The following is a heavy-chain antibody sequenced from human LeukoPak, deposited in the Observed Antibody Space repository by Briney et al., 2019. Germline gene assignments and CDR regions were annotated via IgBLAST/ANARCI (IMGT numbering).Heavy chain of an antibody. CDR1: GGSISSYY. J-gene: IGHJ6*02. D-gene: IGHD3-10*01. Sequence: PSETLSLTCTVSGGSISSYYWSWIRQPPGKGLEWIGYIYYSGSTNYNPSLRSRVTISVDTSKNQFSLKLSSVTAADTAVYYCARDPVGYGSENYGMDVWGQGTTVTVSS. V-gene: IGHV4-59*01. CDR2: IYYSGST. CDR3: ARDPVGYGSENYGMDV.